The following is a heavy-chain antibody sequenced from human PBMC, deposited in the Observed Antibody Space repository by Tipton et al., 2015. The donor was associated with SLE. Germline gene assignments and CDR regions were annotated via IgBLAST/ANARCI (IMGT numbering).Heavy chain of an antibody. Sequence: TLSLTCAVYGGSFSGYYWSWIRQPPGKGLEWIGEINHSGSTNYNPSLKSRVTISVDTSKNQFSLKLSSVTAADTAMYYCASTKLLWFGEVSDYCGQGTLVTVSS. J-gene: IGHJ4*02. CDR3: ASTKLLWFGEVSDY. D-gene: IGHD3-10*01. V-gene: IGHV4-34*01. CDR1: GGSFSGYY. CDR2: INHSGST.